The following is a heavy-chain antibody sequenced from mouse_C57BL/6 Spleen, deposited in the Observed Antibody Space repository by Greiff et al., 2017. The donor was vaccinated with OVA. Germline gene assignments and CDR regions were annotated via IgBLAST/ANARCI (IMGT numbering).Heavy chain of an antibody. V-gene: IGHV1-82*01. CDR1: GYAFSSSW. CDR2: IYPGDGDT. J-gene: IGHJ1*03. Sequence: VQLQQSGPELVKPGASVKISCKASGYAFSSSWMNWVKQRPGKGLEWIGRIYPGDGDTNYNGKFKGKATLTADKSSSTAYMQLSSLTSEDSAVYFWARNYYGSSYGYFDVWGTGTTVTVSS. CDR3: ARNYYGSSYGYFDV. D-gene: IGHD1-1*01.